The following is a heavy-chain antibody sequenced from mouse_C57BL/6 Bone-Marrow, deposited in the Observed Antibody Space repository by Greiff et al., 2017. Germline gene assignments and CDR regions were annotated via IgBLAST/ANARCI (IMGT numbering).Heavy chain of an antibody. J-gene: IGHJ4*01. CDR1: GFSFNTYA. CDR3: VRRLLN. CDR2: IRSKSNNYAT. Sequence: EVKLVESGGGLVQPKGSLKLSCAASGFSFNTYAMNWVRQAPGKGLDWVARIRSKSNNYATYYADSVKDRFTISRDASESMLYLQMNNLETEATAMYYCVRRLLNWGQGTSVTVSS. V-gene: IGHV10-1*01. D-gene: IGHD2-13*01.